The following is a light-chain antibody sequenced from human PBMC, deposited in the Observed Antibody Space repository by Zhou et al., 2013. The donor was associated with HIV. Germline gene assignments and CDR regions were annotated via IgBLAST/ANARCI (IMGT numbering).Light chain of an antibody. Sequence: EVLMTQSPATLSVSPGEKTTLSCTASQSVNTNLAWYHQKPGQPPRLLMHGASVRATGLAARFSGSGSGTEFTLTISSLQSEDVGVYFCQQYNNWPFTFGGGTKVEIK. CDR2: GAS. CDR3: QQYNNWPFT. V-gene: IGKV3-15*01. CDR1: QSVNTN. J-gene: IGKJ4*01.